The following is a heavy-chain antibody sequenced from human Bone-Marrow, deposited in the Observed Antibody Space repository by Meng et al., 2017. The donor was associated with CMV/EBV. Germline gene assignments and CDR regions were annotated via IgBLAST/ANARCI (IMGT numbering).Heavy chain of an antibody. CDR2: ISYDGSNK. CDR1: GFTFSSYA. D-gene: IGHD3-3*01. Sequence: GGSLRLSCAASGFTFSSYAMHWVRQAPGKGLEWVAVISYDGSNKYYADSVKGRFTISRDNSKNTLYLQMNSLRAEDTAVYYCARAFSFGVVDYWGQGTLV. J-gene: IGHJ4*02. CDR3: ARAFSFGVVDY. V-gene: IGHV3-30-3*01.